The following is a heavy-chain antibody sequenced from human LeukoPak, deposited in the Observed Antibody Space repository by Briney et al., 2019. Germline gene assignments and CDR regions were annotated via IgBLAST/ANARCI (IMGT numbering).Heavy chain of an antibody. D-gene: IGHD3-10*01. CDR3: ARLNYGSGSYRFDY. Sequence: ASVKVSCKASGYTFTDYHMHWVRQAPGQGLEWMGWINPNSGGTNYAQKFQGRVTMTRDTSISTAYMELSRLRSDDTAVYYCARLNYGSGSYRFDYWGQGTLVTVSS. V-gene: IGHV1-2*02. J-gene: IGHJ4*02. CDR1: GYTFTDYH. CDR2: INPNSGGT.